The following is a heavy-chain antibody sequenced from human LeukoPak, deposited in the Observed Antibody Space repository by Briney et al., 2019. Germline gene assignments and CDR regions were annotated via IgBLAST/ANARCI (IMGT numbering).Heavy chain of an antibody. J-gene: IGHJ4*02. CDR2: IYYSGST. CDR1: GGSISSYY. V-gene: IGHV4-59*01. D-gene: IGHD3-22*01. Sequence: PSETLSLTCTVSGGSISSYYWSWIRQPPGKGLEWIGYIYYSGSTNYNPSLKSRVTISVDTSKNQFSLKLSSVTAADTAVYYCARESGYYDSSGYYVYWGQGTLVTVSS. CDR3: ARESGYYDSSGYYVY.